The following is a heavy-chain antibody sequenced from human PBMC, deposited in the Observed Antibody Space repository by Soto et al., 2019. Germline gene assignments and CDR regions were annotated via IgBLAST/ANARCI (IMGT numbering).Heavy chain of an antibody. Sequence: GGSLRLSCAASGFTFTRYSMNWVRQAPGKGLEWVSSISSTTNYIYYGDSMKGRFTIPRDNAKNSLYLEMNSLRAEDTAVYYCARESEDLTPNFDYWGQGTLVTVSS. CDR2: ISSTTNYI. J-gene: IGHJ4*02. CDR1: GFTFTRYS. CDR3: ARESEDLTPNFDY. V-gene: IGHV3-21*06.